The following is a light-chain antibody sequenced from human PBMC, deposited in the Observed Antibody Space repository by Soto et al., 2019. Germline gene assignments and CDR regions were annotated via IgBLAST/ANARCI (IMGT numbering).Light chain of an antibody. CDR3: QQYGTSLLT. Sequence: EIVLTQFPGTLSLSPGDRATLSCRASHNVATNYLAWYQQRPGQAPRLLIYGASNRATGIPDRFSGTGSGTDFSLTISRLEPEDFAVYFCQQYGTSLLTFGGGTKVEIK. CDR2: GAS. J-gene: IGKJ4*01. CDR1: HNVATNY. V-gene: IGKV3-20*01.